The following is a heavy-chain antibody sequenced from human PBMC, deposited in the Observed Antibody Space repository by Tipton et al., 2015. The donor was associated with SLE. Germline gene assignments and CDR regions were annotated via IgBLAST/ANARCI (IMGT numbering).Heavy chain of an antibody. D-gene: IGHD2-21*02. CDR1: GGSVSSGSYY. J-gene: IGHJ6*02. V-gene: IGHV4-61*01. Sequence: TLSLTCTVSGGSVSSGSYYWSWIRQPPGKGLEWIGYIYHSGGTNHSPSLRSRVTISVDTSKNQFSLKLSSMTAADTAVYYCARGGTQMTFYYGMDVWGQGTAVTVSS. CDR2: IYHSGGT. CDR3: ARGGTQMTFYYGMDV.